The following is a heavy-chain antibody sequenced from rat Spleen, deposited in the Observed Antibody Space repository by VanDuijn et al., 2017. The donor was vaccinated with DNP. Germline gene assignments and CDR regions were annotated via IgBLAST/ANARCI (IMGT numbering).Heavy chain of an antibody. J-gene: IGHJ1*01. CDR2: INTGSGGT. Sequence: QVQLQQSGAEVAKPGSSVKISCKASGHTFTSYYISWIKQTTGQGLEYLGYINTGSGGTNYNEKFRGKATLTVDTSSNTAFMQLSSLTPDDSAVYYCARRRLPYWYFDFWGPGTMVTVSS. CDR1: GHTFTSYY. D-gene: IGHD1-4*01. V-gene: IGHV1-43*01. CDR3: ARRRLPYWYFDF.